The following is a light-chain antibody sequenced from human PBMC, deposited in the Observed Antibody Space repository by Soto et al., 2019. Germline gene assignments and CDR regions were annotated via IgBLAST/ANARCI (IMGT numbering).Light chain of an antibody. CDR3: QQYYSTPFT. V-gene: IGKV4-1*01. J-gene: IGKJ3*01. Sequence: DIVMTQSPDSLAVSLGVRATINCKSSQSVLYSSNNKNYLAWYQQKPGQPPKLLIYWASTRESGVPDRFSGSGSGTAFTLTISSLQAEDVAVYYCQQYYSTPFTFVPGTKVEIK. CDR1: QSVLYSSNNKNY. CDR2: WAS.